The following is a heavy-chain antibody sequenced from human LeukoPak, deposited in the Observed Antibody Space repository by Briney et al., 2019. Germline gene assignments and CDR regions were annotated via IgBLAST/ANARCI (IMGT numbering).Heavy chain of an antibody. D-gene: IGHD3-16*01. Sequence: SETLSLTCVVNGGSLSRFYWNWIRQPPGKGLEWIGDVHHSGSTNYNPSLESRVTISLDTSKNVVSLKLTSVTAADTAFYYCARSAYDYVWGTLGYWGQGTLVTVSS. CDR2: VHHSGST. J-gene: IGHJ4*02. CDR3: ARSAYDYVWGTLGY. V-gene: IGHV4-34*01. CDR1: GGSLSRFY.